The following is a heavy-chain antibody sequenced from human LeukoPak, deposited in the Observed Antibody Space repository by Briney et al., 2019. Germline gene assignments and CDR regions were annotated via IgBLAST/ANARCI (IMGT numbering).Heavy chain of an antibody. CDR3: ARGAGYSAYDPSFDY. D-gene: IGHD5-12*01. CDR1: GFTFSTYA. J-gene: IGHJ4*02. Sequence: GGSLRLSCVASGFTFSTYAMSWVRQAPGKGLEWVSFLSGSVSSTYFADSVKGRFTISRDNSRNTLFLQMNRLRAEDTGVYYCARGAGYSAYDPSFDYWGQGSLVTVSS. CDR2: LSGSVSST. V-gene: IGHV3-23*01.